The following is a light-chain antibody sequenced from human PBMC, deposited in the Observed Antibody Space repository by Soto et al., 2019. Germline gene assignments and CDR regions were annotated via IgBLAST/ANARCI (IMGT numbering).Light chain of an antibody. CDR3: QQDSRSLT. V-gene: IGKV3-20*01. J-gene: IGKJ4*01. CDR1: QSLSSDY. Sequence: EIVLTQSPGTLSLSPGERATLSCRASQSLSSDYLAWYQQRPGQAPRLLIYDASTIATGFPDRFSGSGSGTDFPLTISRREPEESEVYYCQQDSRSLTLGGGTNGGIK. CDR2: DAS.